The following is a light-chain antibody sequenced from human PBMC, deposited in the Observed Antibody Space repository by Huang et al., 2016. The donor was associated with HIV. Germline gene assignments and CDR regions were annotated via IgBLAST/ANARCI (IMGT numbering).Light chain of an antibody. J-gene: IGKJ5*01. V-gene: IGKV3-11*01. CDR1: QSVVS. Sequence: EIVLTQSPATLSLSLGERATLSCRASQSVVSLAWYQHKPGQAPRLLIYDASNRASGIPARFSGSGSGTDFTLTVNILQPEDSAVYYCQQRNSWPPITFGQGTRLEIK. CDR2: DAS. CDR3: QQRNSWPPIT.